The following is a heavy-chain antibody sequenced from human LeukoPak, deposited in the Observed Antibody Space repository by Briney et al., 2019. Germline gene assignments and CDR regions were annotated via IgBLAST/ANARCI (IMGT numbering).Heavy chain of an antibody. CDR3: ARGFGGEQLVLDHGGFDY. CDR2: INHSGST. CDR1: GGSFSGYY. V-gene: IGHV4-34*01. Sequence: KPSKTLSLTCAVYGGSFSGYYWSWIRQPPGKGLEWIGEINHSGSTNYNPSLKSRVTISVDTSKNQFSLKLSSVTAADTAVYYCARGFGGEQLVLDHGGFDYWGQGTLVTVSS. D-gene: IGHD6-6*01. J-gene: IGHJ4*02.